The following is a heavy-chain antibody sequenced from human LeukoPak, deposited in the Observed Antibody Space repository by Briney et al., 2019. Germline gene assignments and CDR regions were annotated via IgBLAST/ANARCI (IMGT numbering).Heavy chain of an antibody. V-gene: IGHV4-59*01. CDR3: AREALGDYANYFDY. D-gene: IGHD4-17*01. CDR2: IYYSGST. CDR1: GVSISSYY. Sequence: SETLSLTCTVSGVSISSYYWSWIRQPPGKGLEWIGYIYYSGSTNYNPSLKSRVTISLDTSKNQFSLKLSSVTAADTAVYYCAREALGDYANYFDYWGQGTLVTVSS. J-gene: IGHJ4*02.